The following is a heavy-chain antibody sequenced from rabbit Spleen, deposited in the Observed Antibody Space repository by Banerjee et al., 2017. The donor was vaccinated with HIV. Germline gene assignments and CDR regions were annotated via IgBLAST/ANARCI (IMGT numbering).Heavy chain of an antibody. CDR3: ARATSYVAYGSNL. D-gene: IGHD6-1*01. CDR1: GFSLSIYT. CDR2: ISSGGSA. J-gene: IGHJ4*01. V-gene: IGHV1S36*01. Sequence: QEQLEESGGDLVKPGASLTLTCTASGFSLSIYTILWVRQAPGEGLEWIGFISSGGSAYYASWVNGRFTISRTTTTVTLQMTSLTAADTATYFCARATSYVAYGSNLWGQGTLVTVS.